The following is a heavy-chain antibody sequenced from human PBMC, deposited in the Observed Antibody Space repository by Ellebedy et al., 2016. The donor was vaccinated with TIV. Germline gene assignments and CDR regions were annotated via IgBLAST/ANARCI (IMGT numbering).Heavy chain of an antibody. CDR1: GYSFTSYW. CDR3: ARSRYDTPNDAFDI. V-gene: IGHV5-51*01. D-gene: IGHD3-22*01. J-gene: IGHJ3*02. CDR2: IYPGDSDT. Sequence: GGSLRLXCKGSGYSFTSYWIGWVRQMPGKGLEWMGIIYPGDSDTRYSPSFQGQVTISADKSISTAYLQWSSLKASDTAMYYCARSRYDTPNDAFDIWGQGTMVTVSS.